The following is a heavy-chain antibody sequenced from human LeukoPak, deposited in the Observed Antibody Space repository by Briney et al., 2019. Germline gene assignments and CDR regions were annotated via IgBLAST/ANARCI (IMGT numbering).Heavy chain of an antibody. D-gene: IGHD3-10*01. V-gene: IGHV4-4*07. Sequence: SETLSLTCTVSGASISSYYWSWIRQSAGKGLEWIGRLYPTGNTKYNPSLGGRVTVSGDTSKNQFSLRLSSVTAADTAFYYCVREIEHFGTDYWGQGALVSVSS. CDR2: LYPTGNT. CDR1: GASISSYY. CDR3: VREIEHFGTDY. J-gene: IGHJ4*02.